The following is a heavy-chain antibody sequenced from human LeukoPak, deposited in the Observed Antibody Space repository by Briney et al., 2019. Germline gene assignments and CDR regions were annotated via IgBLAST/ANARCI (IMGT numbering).Heavy chain of an antibody. CDR2: ISWNSGSI. V-gene: IGHV3-9*01. Sequence: PGGSLRLSCEVSGFSLEDYAMQWVRQAPGRGLEWVSGISWNSGSIAYADSVKGRFTISRDNAQNSVYLQMNSLRADDTAVYYCARLHGGYPFDYWGQGTLVTVSS. D-gene: IGHD2-15*01. J-gene: IGHJ4*02. CDR3: ARLHGGYPFDY. CDR1: GFSLEDYA.